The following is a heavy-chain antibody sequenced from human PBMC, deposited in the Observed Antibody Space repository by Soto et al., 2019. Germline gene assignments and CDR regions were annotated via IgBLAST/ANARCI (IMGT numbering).Heavy chain of an antibody. J-gene: IGHJ5*02. CDR1: GGSINTNNYY. V-gene: IGHV4-39*01. CDR2: VFYNGTT. D-gene: IGHD6-6*01. Sequence: SETLSLTCTVSGGSINTNNYYWGWVRQPPGKGLEWIGSVFYNGTTYYSPSLKSRVTISLATSRTQFSLRLKSVTAADTAVYYCARLVVVSPVANAWGQGTLVTVSS. CDR3: ARLVVVSPVANA.